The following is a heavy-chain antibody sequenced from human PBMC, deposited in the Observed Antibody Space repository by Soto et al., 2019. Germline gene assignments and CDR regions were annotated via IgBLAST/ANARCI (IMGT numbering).Heavy chain of an antibody. CDR1: GFTFITYA. CDR2: ISGGGDAT. CDR3: ARKVVGSTSRPDYWYFDL. Sequence: ESGGDSVQPGGSVRLSCAGSGFTFITYAMNWVRQAPGKGLEWVSTISGGGDATFFADSVRGRFTFSRDNSKNTVTLQMNSLGVDDTAVYYCARKVVGSTSRPDYWYFDLWGRGTLVTVSS. J-gene: IGHJ2*01. V-gene: IGHV3-23*01. D-gene: IGHD2-21*01.